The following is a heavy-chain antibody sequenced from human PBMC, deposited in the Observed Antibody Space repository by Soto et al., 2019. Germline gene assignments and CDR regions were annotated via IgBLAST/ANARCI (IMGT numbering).Heavy chain of an antibody. CDR2: IYTCGST. CDR1: GGSISSYY. J-gene: IGHJ6*02. D-gene: IGHD2-21*02. Sequence: SETLSLTCTVSGGSISSYYWSWIRQPAGKGLEWIGRIYTCGSTNYNPSLKSRVTMSVDTSKNQFSLKLSSVTAADTAVYYCARDSPKYCGGDCYQYYYYYYGMDVWGQGTTVTVSS. V-gene: IGHV4-4*07. CDR3: ARDSPKYCGGDCYQYYYYYYGMDV.